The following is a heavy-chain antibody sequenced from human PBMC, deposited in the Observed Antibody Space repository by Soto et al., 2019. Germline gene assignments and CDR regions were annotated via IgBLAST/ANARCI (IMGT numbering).Heavy chain of an antibody. CDR3: ARGGGVGVAGSADFDM. D-gene: IGHD3-3*01. J-gene: IGHJ3*02. Sequence: QLHLVQSGAVVKKPGASVTVSCSASGYPVTAYYMHWVRQAPGRGLEWMGGINPATGAAKYTQTFQGRVTMTRDTSTSTVFMELSGLTSEDTAGFYCARGGGVGVAGSADFDMWGHGTLVTVSS. V-gene: IGHV1-2*02. CDR2: INPATGAA. CDR1: GYPVTAYY.